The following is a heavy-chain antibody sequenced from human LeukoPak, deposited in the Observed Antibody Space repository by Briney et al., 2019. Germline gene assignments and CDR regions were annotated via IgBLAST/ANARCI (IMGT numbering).Heavy chain of an antibody. J-gene: IGHJ6*03. CDR1: GYSISSGYY. D-gene: IGHD1-14*01. CDR2: IYHSGST. V-gene: IGHV4-38-2*02. Sequence: SETLSLTCTVSGYSISSGYYWGWIRQPPGKGLEWIGSIYHSGSTYYNPSLKSRVTISVDTSKNQFSLKLSSVTAADTAVYYCARGISGYYYYYMDVWGKGTTVTVSS. CDR3: ARGISGYYYYYMDV.